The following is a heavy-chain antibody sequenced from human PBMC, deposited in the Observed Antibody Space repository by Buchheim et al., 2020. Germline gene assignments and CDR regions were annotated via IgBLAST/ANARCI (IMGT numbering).Heavy chain of an antibody. CDR1: GFTFSTYA. J-gene: IGHJ3*02. Sequence: EVQLLESGGGLVQPGGSLRLSCVASGFTFSTYAMSWVRQAPGKGLEWVSAISANGGGTYYADSVKGRFTISRDNSRITLYLQMNSLRAEDTALYYCAKESYYYDSSDYYYSDAFDIWGQGT. D-gene: IGHD3-22*01. CDR2: ISANGGGT. CDR3: AKESYYYDSSDYYYSDAFDI. V-gene: IGHV3-23*01.